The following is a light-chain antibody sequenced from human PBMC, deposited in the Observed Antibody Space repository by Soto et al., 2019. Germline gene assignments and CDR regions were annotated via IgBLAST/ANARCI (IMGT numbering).Light chain of an antibody. CDR3: QQRSNWPLT. CDR2: DAS. J-gene: IGKJ4*01. Sequence: IVLTQSPPTLSVFPGDRAILSCMASQSISINSAWYQQKPGQAPRLLIHDASNRATGIPARFSGSGSGTDFTLTISSLEPEDFAVYYCQQRSNWPLTFGGGTKVDIK. V-gene: IGKV3-11*01. CDR1: QSISIN.